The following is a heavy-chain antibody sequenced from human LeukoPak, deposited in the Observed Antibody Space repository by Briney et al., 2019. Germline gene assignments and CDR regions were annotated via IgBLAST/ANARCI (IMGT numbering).Heavy chain of an antibody. V-gene: IGHV4-59*08. CDR3: ARHTGDFWSGYYLYYGMDV. Sequence: PSETLSLTCTVSGGSISSYYWSWIRQPPGKGLEWIGYIYYSGSTSYNPSLKSRVTISVDTSKNQFSLKLSSVTAADTAVYYCARHTGDFWSGYYLYYGMDVWGQGTTVTVSS. D-gene: IGHD3-3*01. CDR2: IYYSGST. CDR1: GGSISSYY. J-gene: IGHJ6*02.